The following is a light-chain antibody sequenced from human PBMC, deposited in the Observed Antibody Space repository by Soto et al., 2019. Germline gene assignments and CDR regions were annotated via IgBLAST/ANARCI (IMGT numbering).Light chain of an antibody. CDR2: AVS. CDR1: QSVSSNY. Sequence: EAVLTQSPATLSLSPGERATLSCRASQSVSSNYLDWYQQKPGQATRLLIYAVSSRATGIPDRFSGSGSGTDFTLTISSIETEDLAVYYCQPRSNWRSTFGQGTRLDIK. V-gene: IGKV3D-20*02. J-gene: IGKJ5*01. CDR3: QPRSNWRST.